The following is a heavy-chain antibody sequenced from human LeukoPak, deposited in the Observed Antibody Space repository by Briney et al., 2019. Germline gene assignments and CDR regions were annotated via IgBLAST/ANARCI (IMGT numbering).Heavy chain of an antibody. CDR3: ATNGWSGYYFEY. CDR2: IYSSGST. V-gene: IGHV4-39*01. Sequence: SSETLSLTCTVSGGSISSSSYYWGWIRQPPGKGLEWIGSIYSSGSTYYNPSLKSRVTISVDTSKNQFSLKLSSVTAADTAVYYCATNGWSGYYFEYWGQGTLVPVPS. D-gene: IGHD2-15*01. CDR1: GGSISSSSYY. J-gene: IGHJ4*02.